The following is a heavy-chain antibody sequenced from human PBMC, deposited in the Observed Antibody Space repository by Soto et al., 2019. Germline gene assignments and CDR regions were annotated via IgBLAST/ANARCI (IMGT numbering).Heavy chain of an antibody. CDR1: GGTFSSYA. J-gene: IGHJ6*02. V-gene: IGHV1-69*13. CDR3: ARASLEWLLYNYYGMDV. Sequence: SVQVSCKASGGTFSSYAISWVRQAPGQGLEWMGGIIPIFGTANYAQKFQGRVTITADESTSTAYMELSSLRSEDTAVYYCARASLEWLLYNYYGMDVWGQGTTVTVSS. CDR2: IIPIFGTA. D-gene: IGHD3-3*01.